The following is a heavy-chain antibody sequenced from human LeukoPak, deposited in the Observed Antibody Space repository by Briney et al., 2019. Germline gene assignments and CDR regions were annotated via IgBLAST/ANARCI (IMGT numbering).Heavy chain of an antibody. D-gene: IGHD3-10*01. V-gene: IGHV4-4*02. J-gene: IGHJ4*02. CDR1: GGSISSSNW. CDR2: IYHSGST. Sequence: PSGTLSLTCAVSGGSISSSNWWSWVRQPPGKGLEWIGEIYHSGSTNYNPSLKSRVTISVDKSKNQFSLKLSSVTAADTAVYYCARDGLLWFGELDYWGQGTLVTVSS. CDR3: ARDGLLWFGELDY.